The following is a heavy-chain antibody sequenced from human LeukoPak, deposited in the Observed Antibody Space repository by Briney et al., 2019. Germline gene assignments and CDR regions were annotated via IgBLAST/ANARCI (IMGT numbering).Heavy chain of an antibody. CDR2: ISGSGGST. CDR1: GFTFSSYA. V-gene: IGHV3-23*01. D-gene: IGHD6-13*01. J-gene: IGHJ4*02. CDR3: AKVDAAGTYYFDY. Sequence: PGGSLRLSCAASGFTFSSYAMSWVRQAPGKGLEWVSAISGSGGSTYYADSVKGRFTISRDNPKNTLYLQMNSLRAENTAVYYCAKVDAAGTYYFDYWGQGTLVTVSS.